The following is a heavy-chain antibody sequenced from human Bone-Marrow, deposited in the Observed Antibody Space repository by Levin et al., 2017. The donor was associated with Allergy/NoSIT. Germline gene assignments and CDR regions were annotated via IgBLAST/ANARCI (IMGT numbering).Heavy chain of an antibody. Sequence: PRASVKFSCKASGYRFTDFAMHWVRQAPGQSLEWMGWINAGNDDTEYSQKFQGRVTFTGDTSATTAYMELSSLRSEDTALYYCARGSRELDYWGQGTLVTVSS. CDR2: INAGNDDT. CDR1: GYRFTDFA. CDR3: ARGSRELDY. J-gene: IGHJ4*02. V-gene: IGHV1-3*01.